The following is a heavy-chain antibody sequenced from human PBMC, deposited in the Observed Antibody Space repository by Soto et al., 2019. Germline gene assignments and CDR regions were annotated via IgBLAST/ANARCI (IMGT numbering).Heavy chain of an antibody. D-gene: IGHD6-19*01. Sequence: PGGSLRLSCAVSGFTFNNYAMSWVRQAPGKELEWVSLISASGGYTYYADSVKGRFTISRDNFKNTLYLQMNSLRAEDTAVYYCAKARQAQSHYYYGMDVWGQGTPVTVSS. CDR3: AKARQAQSHYYYGMDV. CDR1: GFTFNNYA. V-gene: IGHV3-23*01. J-gene: IGHJ6*02. CDR2: ISASGGYT.